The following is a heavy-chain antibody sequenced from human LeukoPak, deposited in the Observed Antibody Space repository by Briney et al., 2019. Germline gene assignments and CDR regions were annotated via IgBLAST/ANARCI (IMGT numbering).Heavy chain of an antibody. Sequence: GGSLRLSCAASGFTFSSYSMNWVRQAPGKGLEWVSSISSSSSYIYYADSVKGRFTISRDNAKNSLYLQMNSLRAEDTAVYYCARDRRGWYYDSTIPDAFDIWGQGTMVTVSS. D-gene: IGHD3-22*01. CDR1: GFTFSSYS. J-gene: IGHJ3*02. CDR2: ISSSSSYI. V-gene: IGHV3-21*01. CDR3: ARDRRGWYYDSTIPDAFDI.